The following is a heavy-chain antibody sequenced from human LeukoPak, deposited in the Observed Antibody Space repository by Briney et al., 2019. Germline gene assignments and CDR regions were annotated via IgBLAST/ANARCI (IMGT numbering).Heavy chain of an antibody. CDR1: GYSFTSYW. D-gene: IGHD2-8*01. CDR2: IYPGDSDT. Sequence: GEALKISFKGSGYSFTSYWIGWVRRMPGKGVEWMGIIYPGDSDTRYSPSFQAQVTISADKSISTAYLQWSSLKASDTAMYYCARYCTNGVCLFDPWGQGTLVTVSS. CDR3: ARYCTNGVCLFDP. V-gene: IGHV5-51*01. J-gene: IGHJ5*02.